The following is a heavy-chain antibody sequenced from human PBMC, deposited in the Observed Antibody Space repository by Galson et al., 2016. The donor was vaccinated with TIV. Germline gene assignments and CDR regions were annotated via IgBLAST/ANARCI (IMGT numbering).Heavy chain of an antibody. D-gene: IGHD2-15*01. J-gene: IGHJ6*02. CDR3: ARVIGYWQGYYAMDV. CDR1: GFTFSSYA. CDR2: ISSDGSNK. Sequence: SLRLSCAASGFTFSSYAMHWVRQTPGKGLEWVALISSDGSNKYAADSVKGRFTISRDNSKNMLYLQMNSLRAEDTAVYYCARVIGYWQGYYAMDVWGQGTTVTVAS. V-gene: IGHV3-30*04.